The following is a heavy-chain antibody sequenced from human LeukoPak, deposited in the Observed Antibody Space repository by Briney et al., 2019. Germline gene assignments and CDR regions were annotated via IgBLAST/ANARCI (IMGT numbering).Heavy chain of an antibody. V-gene: IGHV4-59*01. D-gene: IGHD4-17*01. J-gene: IGHJ3*02. CDR1: GGSISRYY. CDR2: IYYSGCP. Sequence: PSETLSLTCTVSGGSISRYYWSWIWQPPGKGLEWIGYIYYSGCPNYNPSLKSRVTISVDTFKNHFSLKLSTVTAADTAVYYCARGGTLEPVDYGGYSFPHDSFDIWGQGTMVTVSS. CDR3: ARGGTLEPVDYGGYSFPHDSFDI.